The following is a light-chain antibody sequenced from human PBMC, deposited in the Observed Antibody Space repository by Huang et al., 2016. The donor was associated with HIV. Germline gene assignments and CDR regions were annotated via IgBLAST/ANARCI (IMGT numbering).Light chain of an antibody. J-gene: IGKJ4*01. CDR1: QSVGSN. CDR2: GAS. CDR3: QQYYDWPPELT. V-gene: IGKV3-15*01. Sequence: EIVMTQSPATLSVSPGDRATLSCRASQSVGSNLAWYQQKPGQAPRLLLYGASTRAPDVPARFSGSGSGTDFTLTISSLQSEDVAVYFCQQYYDWPPELTFGGGTKVEI.